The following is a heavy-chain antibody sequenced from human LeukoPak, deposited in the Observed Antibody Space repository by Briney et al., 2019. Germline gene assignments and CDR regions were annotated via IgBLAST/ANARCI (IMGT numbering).Heavy chain of an antibody. J-gene: IGHJ6*04. CDR1: GYSFTSYW. D-gene: IGHD2-15*01. V-gene: IGHV5-10-1*01. CDR2: IDPSDSYT. CDR3: ARHENTGYCSGGSCYYLYYGMDV. Sequence: GESLKISCKGSGYSFTSYWISWVRQMPGKGLEWMGRIDPSDSYTNYSPSFQGHVTISADKSISTAYLQWSSLKASDTAMYYCARHENTGYCSGGSCYYLYYGMDVWGKGTTVTVSS.